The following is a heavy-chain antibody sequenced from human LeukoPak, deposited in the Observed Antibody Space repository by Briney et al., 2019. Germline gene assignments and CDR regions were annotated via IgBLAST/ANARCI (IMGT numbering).Heavy chain of an antibody. CDR2: IYTSGST. V-gene: IGHV4-61*09. D-gene: IGHD2-2*01. CDR3: ARGYAFFDY. J-gene: IGHJ4*02. Sequence: SPSETLSLTCTVSGGSISSGSYYWSWIRQPAGKGLEWIGHIYTSGSTNYNPSLKSRVTISVDTSKNQFSLKLSSVTAADTAVYYCARGYAFFDYWGQGTLVTVSS. CDR1: GGSISSGSYY.